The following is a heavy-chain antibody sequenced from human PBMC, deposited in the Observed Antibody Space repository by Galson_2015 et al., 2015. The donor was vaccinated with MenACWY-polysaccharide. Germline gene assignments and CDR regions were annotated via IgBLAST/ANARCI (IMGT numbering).Heavy chain of an antibody. V-gene: IGHV3-23*01. CDR2: INDEGGNT. J-gene: IGHJ4*02. Sequence: SLRLSCAASGFTFSSHGMSWVRQAPGKGLEWVSGINDEGGNTYYADSVKGRFTISRDNSKYTLYLQMNSLRAEDTAVYYCARVIVVPGTIDYFDYWGQGNLVTVSS. CDR3: ARVIVVPGTIDYFDY. D-gene: IGHD1-1*01. CDR1: GFTFSSHG.